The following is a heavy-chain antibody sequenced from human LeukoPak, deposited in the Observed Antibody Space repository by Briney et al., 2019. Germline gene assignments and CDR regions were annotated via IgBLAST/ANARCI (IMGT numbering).Heavy chain of an antibody. Sequence: ASVKVSCKASGYTFTSYGISWVRQAPGQGLEWMGWISAYNGNTNYAQKLQGRVTMTTDTSTSTAYMELRSLRSDDTAVYYCTRGLRTLTMVRGADVGYWGQGTLVTVSS. D-gene: IGHD3-10*01. J-gene: IGHJ4*02. CDR3: TRGLRTLTMVRGADVGY. CDR2: ISAYNGNT. CDR1: GYTFTSYG. V-gene: IGHV1-18*01.